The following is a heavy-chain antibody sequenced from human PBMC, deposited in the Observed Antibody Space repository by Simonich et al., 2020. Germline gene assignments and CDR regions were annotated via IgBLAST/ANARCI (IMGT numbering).Heavy chain of an antibody. Sequence: QVQLVQSGAEVKKPGASVKVSCKASGYTFTGYYMHWVRQAPGQGLEWMGWINPNSGGTNYEQKFQGRVTMTRDTSISTAYMELSRLRSDDTAVYYCARGPSLPDWGQGTLVTVSS. CDR1: GYTFTGYY. CDR2: INPNSGGT. V-gene: IGHV1-2*02. J-gene: IGHJ4*02. CDR3: ARGPSLPD.